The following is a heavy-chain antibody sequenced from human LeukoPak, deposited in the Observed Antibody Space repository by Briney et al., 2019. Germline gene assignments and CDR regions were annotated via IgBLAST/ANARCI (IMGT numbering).Heavy chain of an antibody. J-gene: IGHJ5*02. V-gene: IGHV3-21*01. CDR3: ARGGNWFDP. D-gene: IGHD3-16*01. CDR1: GFTFSGYS. Sequence: PGGSLRLSCAASGFTFSGYSMNWVRQAPGKGLEWVSSISGSSSYIFYADSVKGRFTISRDNAKNALYLQMNSLRAEDTANYYCARGGNWFDPWGQGTLVTVSS. CDR2: ISGSSSYI.